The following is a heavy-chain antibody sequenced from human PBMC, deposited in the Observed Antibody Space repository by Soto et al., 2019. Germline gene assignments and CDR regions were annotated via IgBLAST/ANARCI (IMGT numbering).Heavy chain of an antibody. CDR3: AKRGGSGWGFNDY. Sequence: PGGSLRLSCAASGFTFSTYAMSWVRQAPGKGLEWVSTIGTGGGNTYYADSVKGRFTISRDNSENTLYLQMNSLRAEDTALYYCAKRGGSGWGFNDYWGRGDLVTVS. D-gene: IGHD6-19*01. V-gene: IGHV3-23*01. CDR1: GFTFSTYA. CDR2: IGTGGGNT. J-gene: IGHJ4*02.